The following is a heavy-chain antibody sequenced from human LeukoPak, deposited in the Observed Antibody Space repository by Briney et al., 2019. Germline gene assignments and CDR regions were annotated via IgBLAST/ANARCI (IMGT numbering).Heavy chain of an antibody. Sequence: PGGSLRLSCAVSGFAVNNRYMSWVRQAPGGGLEWVSVLYSDGTTYYADSVKGRFTISRDNSKNILYLQMNSLRVEDSAVYYCARRHLGYSDDSWGQGTRSPSPQ. D-gene: IGHD3-22*01. CDR2: LYSDGTT. CDR1: GFAVNNRY. CDR3: ARRHLGYSDDS. V-gene: IGHV3-53*01. J-gene: IGHJ4*02.